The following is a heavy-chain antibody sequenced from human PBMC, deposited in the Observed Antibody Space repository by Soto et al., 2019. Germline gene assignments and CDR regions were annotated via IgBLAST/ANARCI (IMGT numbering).Heavy chain of an antibody. CDR2: ISLYSDGT. J-gene: IGHJ5*02. D-gene: IGHD2-2*01. CDR1: GYTFSNYG. CDR3: ARVVPGAEAWFGP. Sequence: DSVKVSCKTYGYTFSNYGITWVRQAPGQPLEWLGWISLYSDGTNYAQKFQGRVSVTTDTSTTTAYMELRSLRSDDTAVYYCARVVPGAEAWFGPWGQGTLVTVSS. V-gene: IGHV1-18*01.